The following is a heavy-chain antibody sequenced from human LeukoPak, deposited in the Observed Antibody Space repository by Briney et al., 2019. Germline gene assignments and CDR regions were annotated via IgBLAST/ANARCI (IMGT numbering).Heavy chain of an antibody. CDR3: AKDPYYDFWSGYPHAEYFQH. Sequence: PGGSLRLSCAASGFTFSSYAMSWVRQAPGKGLEWVSDINGSGGSTYYADSVKGRSTISRDNSKNTLYLQMNSLRAEDTAVYYCAKDPYYDFWSGYPHAEYFQHWGQGTLVTVSS. J-gene: IGHJ1*01. CDR2: INGSGGST. D-gene: IGHD3-3*01. V-gene: IGHV3-23*01. CDR1: GFTFSSYA.